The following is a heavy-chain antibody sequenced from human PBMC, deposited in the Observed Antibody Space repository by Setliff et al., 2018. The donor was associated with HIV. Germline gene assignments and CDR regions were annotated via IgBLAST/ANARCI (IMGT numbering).Heavy chain of an antibody. D-gene: IGHD6-6*01. V-gene: IGHV1-18*01. Sequence: GASVKVSCKASGYTFNSYSMSWVRQAPGQGLEWMGWISAYSGNTNYAQKFQGRVTMTIDIPTTTAYMEMRSLRFDDTAVYYCATARPGARFDVWGQGTLVTVSS. CDR3: ATARPGARFDV. CDR1: GYTFNSYS. CDR2: ISAYSGNT. J-gene: IGHJ4*02.